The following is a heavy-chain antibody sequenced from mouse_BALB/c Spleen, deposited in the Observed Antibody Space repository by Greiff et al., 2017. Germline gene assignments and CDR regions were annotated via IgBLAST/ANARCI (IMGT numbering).Heavy chain of an antibody. CDR3: ARGSSPWAMDY. CDR2: INPYNDGT. D-gene: IGHD1-1*01. V-gene: IGHV1-14*01. CDR1: GYTFTSYV. J-gene: IGHJ4*01. Sequence: EVQLQQSGPELVKPGASVKMSCKASGYTFTSYVMHWVKQKPGQGLEWIGYINPYNDGTKYNEKFKGKATLTSNKSSSTAYMELSSLTSEDSAVYYCARGSSPWAMDYWGQGTSVTVSS.